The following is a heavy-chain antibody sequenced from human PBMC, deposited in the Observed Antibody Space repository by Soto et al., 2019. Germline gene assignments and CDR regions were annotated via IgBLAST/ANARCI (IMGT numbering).Heavy chain of an antibody. CDR3: ARGGRYYYGSGSYRVDYYGMDV. D-gene: IGHD3-10*01. J-gene: IGHJ6*02. V-gene: IGHV3-74*01. CDR2: INSDGSST. Sequence: EVQLVESGGGLVQPGGSLRLSCAASGFTFSSYWMHWVRQAPGKGLVWVSRINSDGSSTSYADSVKGRFTISRDNAKNTLYLQMNSLRAEDTAVYYCARGGRYYYGSGSYRVDYYGMDVWGQGTTVTVSS. CDR1: GFTFSSYW.